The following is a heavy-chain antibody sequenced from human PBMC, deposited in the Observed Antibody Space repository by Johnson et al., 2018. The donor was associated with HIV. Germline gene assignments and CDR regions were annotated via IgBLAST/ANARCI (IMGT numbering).Heavy chain of an antibody. V-gene: IGHV3-30-3*02. CDR1: GFTLSSYV. CDR3: AKHNGLDSSWPFDAFDI. J-gene: IGHJ3*02. D-gene: IGHD6-13*01. Sequence: QVQLVESGGGVVQPGRSLRLSCAVSGFTLSSYVMHWVRQAPGKGLEWGTVISYDGNNKYYADSVKGLFTISRDNSKNTLYLQMNSLRAEDTAGYYCAKHNGLDSSWPFDAFDIWGQGTRVTVSS. CDR2: ISYDGNNK.